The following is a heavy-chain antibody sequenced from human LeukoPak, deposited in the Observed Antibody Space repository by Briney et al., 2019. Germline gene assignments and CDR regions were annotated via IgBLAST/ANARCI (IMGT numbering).Heavy chain of an antibody. V-gene: IGHV3-11*01. CDR3: AGGLLEAQGWLQWLGTVYSMDV. Sequence: PGGSLRLSCVASGFNFSDYYMNWIRQSPGKGLEWISNMSSRSGIIYYANSVKGRFTISRDNARNSLYLQMNSLRVDDMAVYYCAGGLLEAQGWLQWLGTVYSMDVWGQGTPVTVSS. J-gene: IGHJ6*02. D-gene: IGHD5-24*01. CDR2: MSSRSGII. CDR1: GFNFSDYY.